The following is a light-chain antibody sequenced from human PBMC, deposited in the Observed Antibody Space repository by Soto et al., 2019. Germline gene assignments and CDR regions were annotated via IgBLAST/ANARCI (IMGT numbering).Light chain of an antibody. J-gene: IGKJ4*01. V-gene: IGKV3-15*01. CDR1: QSVSSH. Sequence: EIRMTQSPATLSVSPGDNATLSCRASQSVSSHVVWYQQKPGQAPRLLISDASTRATGIPDRFSGSGSGTEFTLTISSLQSEDFAVYYCQEYNNWPALTFGGGTKVDIK. CDR2: DAS. CDR3: QEYNNWPALT.